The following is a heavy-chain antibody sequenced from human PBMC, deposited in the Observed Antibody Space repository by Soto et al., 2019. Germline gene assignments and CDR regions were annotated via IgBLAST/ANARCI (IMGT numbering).Heavy chain of an antibody. D-gene: IGHD3-10*01. CDR3: ARQGFGPLHGLVDV. V-gene: IGHV4-59*08. CDR2: VHHSWGS. Sequence: QVQLQESGPGLLEPSETMSLTCTVSGGSISSYYWSWFRQSPGKRMEWIGYVHHSWGSSYNPSLQSRVAISLDTSKSQFSLKVTSVTATDTAVYYCARQGFGPLHGLVDVWGQGTTVTVSS. CDR1: GGSISSYY. J-gene: IGHJ6*02.